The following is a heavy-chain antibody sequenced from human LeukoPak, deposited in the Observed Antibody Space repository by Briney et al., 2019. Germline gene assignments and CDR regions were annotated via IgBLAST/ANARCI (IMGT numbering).Heavy chain of an antibody. CDR2: IYYSGNT. V-gene: IGHV4-39*01. D-gene: IGHD2-2*01. Sequence: PSETLSLTCTVSGDSISTSSHYWGWIRQPPGKGLEWIGSIYYSGNTYYNPSLKSRVTISVDTSKNQFSLKLSSVTAADTAVYYCARKGYCSSTSCYNFDYWGQGTLVTVSS. CDR3: ARKGYCSSTSCYNFDY. J-gene: IGHJ4*02. CDR1: GDSISTSSHY.